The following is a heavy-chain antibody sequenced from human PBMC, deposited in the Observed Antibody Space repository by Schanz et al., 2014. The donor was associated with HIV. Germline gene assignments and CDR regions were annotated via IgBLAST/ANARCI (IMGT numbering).Heavy chain of an antibody. CDR3: TREGNYYGGSVPGH. Sequence: EVPLSESGGGSILSGGPLRLSCAASGFDFSNYAMTWVRQAPGKGLEWVAVINWNGDTTYYADSVKGRFTISRDNXXXXLFLHMPTLRAXXXXTYYCTREGNYYGGSVPGHWGQGALVSVSS. J-gene: IGHJ4*02. CDR2: INWNGDTT. D-gene: IGHD2-21*01. V-gene: IGHV3-23*01. CDR1: GFDFSNYA.